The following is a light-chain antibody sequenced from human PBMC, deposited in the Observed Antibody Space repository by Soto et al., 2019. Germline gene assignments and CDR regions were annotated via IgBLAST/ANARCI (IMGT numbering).Light chain of an antibody. V-gene: IGLV2-8*01. J-gene: IGLJ2*01. CDR3: SSYADTNNLV. CDR1: SSDVGGYNY. Sequence: QSALTQPPSAPGSPGQSVTISCTGTSSDVGGYNYVSWYQQHPGKAPKLMIYEVNKRPSGVPDRFSGSKSGNTASLTVSGLQTEDEADYYCSSYADTNNLVFGGGTKLTV. CDR2: EVN.